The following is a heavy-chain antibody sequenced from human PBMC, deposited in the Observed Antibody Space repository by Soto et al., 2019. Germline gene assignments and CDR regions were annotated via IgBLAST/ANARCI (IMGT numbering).Heavy chain of an antibody. CDR2: TYPGDSDT. J-gene: IGHJ4*02. V-gene: IGHV5-51*01. D-gene: IGHD6-6*01. Sequence: PGESLKISCTGSGYSFTGYWIGWVRQMPGKGLEWMGITYPGDSDTRYSPSFQGRVTISADKSINTAYLQWSSLKASDTAMYYCVVKQNLPWVNYWGQGTLVTVSS. CDR3: VVKQNLPWVNY. CDR1: GYSFTGYW.